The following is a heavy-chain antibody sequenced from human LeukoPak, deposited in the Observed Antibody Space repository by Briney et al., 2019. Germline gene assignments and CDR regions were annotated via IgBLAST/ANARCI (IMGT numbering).Heavy chain of an antibody. D-gene: IGHD6-13*01. J-gene: IGHJ6*03. CDR2: IKQDGSEK. CDR1: GFTFSSYW. CDR3: ARFPGRIAAAGNLYYYHYYYMDV. Sequence: PEGSLRLSCAASGFTFSSYWMTWVRQAPGKGLEWVANIKQDGSEKYYVDSVKGRFTISRDNAKNSLYLQMNSLRAEDTAVYYCARFPGRIAAAGNLYYYHYYYMDVWGKGTTVTVSS. V-gene: IGHV3-7*01.